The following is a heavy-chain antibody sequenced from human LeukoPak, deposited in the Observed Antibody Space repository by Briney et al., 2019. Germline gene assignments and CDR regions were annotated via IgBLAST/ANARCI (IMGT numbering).Heavy chain of an antibody. Sequence: GGSLRLSCAAPGFTFSSYAMTWVRQAPGKGLDWVSAISGSGGSTYYADSVKGRFTISRDNSKNTLYLQMNSLRAEDTAVYYCAKDAIPYYDSSGYYPVWGQGTLVTVSS. V-gene: IGHV3-23*01. J-gene: IGHJ4*02. CDR1: GFTFSSYA. D-gene: IGHD3-22*01. CDR3: AKDAIPYYDSSGYYPV. CDR2: ISGSGGST.